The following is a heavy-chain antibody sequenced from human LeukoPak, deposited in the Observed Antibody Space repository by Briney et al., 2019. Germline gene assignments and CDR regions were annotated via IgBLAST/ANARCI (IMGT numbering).Heavy chain of an antibody. V-gene: IGHV3-48*01. Sequence: GGSLRLSCAASGFTFSSYSMNWVRQAPGKGLEWISYISSSSSTIYYADSVKGRFTISRDNAKNSLYLQMNSLRAEDTAVYYCAKIFVVVPAAMEAYYFDYWGQGTLVTVSS. CDR3: AKIFVVVPAAMEAYYFDY. J-gene: IGHJ4*02. CDR2: ISSSSSTI. CDR1: GFTFSSYS. D-gene: IGHD2-2*01.